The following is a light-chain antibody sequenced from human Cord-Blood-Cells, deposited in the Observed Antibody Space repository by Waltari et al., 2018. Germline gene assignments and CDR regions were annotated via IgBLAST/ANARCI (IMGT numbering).Light chain of an antibody. CDR2: GAY. CDR1: QSVRSN. Sequence: EIVMTQSSATLYVSPGERVTISCRSSQSVRSNLDCYEQKPGQAPRLLIYGAYTKATGIPAWVSSIGSGTECTLTISSLQSKYFAVYYCQQYKNCPPLTFGGGSKVEIK. J-gene: IGKJ4*01. CDR3: QQYKNCPPLT. V-gene: IGKV3-15*01.